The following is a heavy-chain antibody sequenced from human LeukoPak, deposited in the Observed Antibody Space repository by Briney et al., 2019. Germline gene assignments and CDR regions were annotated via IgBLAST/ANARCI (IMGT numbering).Heavy chain of an antibody. CDR3: ARDSSGYSVLDY. Sequence: ASVKVSCKASGYTSTSYYMHWVRQAPGQGLEWMGRINPSGGSTSYAQKFQGRVTMTRDTSTSTVYMELSSLRSEDTAVYYCARDSSGYSVLDYWGQGTLVTVSS. D-gene: IGHD3-22*01. J-gene: IGHJ4*02. V-gene: IGHV1-46*01. CDR2: INPSGGST. CDR1: GYTSTSYY.